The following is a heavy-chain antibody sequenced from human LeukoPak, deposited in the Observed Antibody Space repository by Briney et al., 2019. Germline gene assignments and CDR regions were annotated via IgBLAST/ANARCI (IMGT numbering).Heavy chain of an antibody. CDR1: GGSISSSYY. CDR3: ARDGRDIVGATKSFDY. D-gene: IGHD1-26*01. CDR2: IYYSGST. Sequence: SETLSLTCSVSGGSISSSYYWGWIRQPPGKGLEWIGSIYYSGSTYYNPSLKSRVTISVDTSKNQFSLKLSSVTAADTAVYYCARDGRDIVGATKSFDYWGQGTLVTVSS. V-gene: IGHV4-39*07. J-gene: IGHJ4*02.